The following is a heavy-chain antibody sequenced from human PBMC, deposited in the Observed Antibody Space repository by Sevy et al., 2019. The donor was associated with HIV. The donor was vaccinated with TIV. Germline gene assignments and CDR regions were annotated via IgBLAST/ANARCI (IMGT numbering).Heavy chain of an antibody. J-gene: IGHJ4*02. CDR1: GFTFSSYA. CDR3: ASHYYDSTGYYYPLDY. CDR2: ISHDGNNK. V-gene: IGHV3-30*04. D-gene: IGHD3-22*01. Sequence: GGSLRLSCTASGFTFSSYAMYWVRQAPGKGLEWVAVISHDGNNKDYADSVKGRFTISRDNSKNTLYLQMNSLRAEDTALYYCASHYYDSTGYYYPLDYWGQGTLVTVSS.